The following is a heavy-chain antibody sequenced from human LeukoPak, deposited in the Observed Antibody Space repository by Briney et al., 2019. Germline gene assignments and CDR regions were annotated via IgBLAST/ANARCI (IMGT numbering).Heavy chain of an antibody. J-gene: IGHJ5*02. V-gene: IGHV4-59*01. CDR3: ARGMGGYCSSTSCYGVWWFDP. CDR2: IYYSGST. Sequence: SETLSLTCTVSGGSISSYYWSWIRQPPGKGLEWNGYIYYSGSTNYNPSLKSRVTISVDTSKNQFSLKLSSVTAADTAVYYCARGMGGYCSSTSCYGVWWFDPWGQGTLVTVSS. D-gene: IGHD2-2*01. CDR1: GGSISSYY.